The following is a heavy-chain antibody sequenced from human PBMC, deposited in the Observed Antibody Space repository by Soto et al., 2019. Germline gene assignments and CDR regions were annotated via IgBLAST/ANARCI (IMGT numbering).Heavy chain of an antibody. CDR1: GFTFSSYA. CDR3: AKDQRDNWFDP. CDR2: ISGSGGST. V-gene: IGHV3-23*01. Sequence: PXGSLILSCSASGFTFSSYAMSWVRQAPGKGLEWVSAISGSGGSTYYADSVKGRFTISRDNSKNTLYLQMNSLRAEDTAVYYCAKDQRDNWFDPWGQGTLVTVSS. J-gene: IGHJ5*02.